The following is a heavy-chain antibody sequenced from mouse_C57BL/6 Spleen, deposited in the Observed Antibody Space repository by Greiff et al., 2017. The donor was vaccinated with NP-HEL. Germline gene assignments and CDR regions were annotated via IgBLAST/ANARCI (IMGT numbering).Heavy chain of an antibody. CDR1: GYTFTSYW. D-gene: IGHD3-2*02. Sequence: QVQLQQPGAELVRPGTSVKLSCKASGYTFTSYWMHWVKQRPGQGLEWIGVIDPSDSYTNYNQKFKGKATLTVDTSSSTAYMQRSSLTSEDAAVYYCARETAQATNAMDYWGQGTSVTVSS. J-gene: IGHJ4*01. CDR3: ARETAQATNAMDY. CDR2: IDPSDSYT. V-gene: IGHV1-59*01.